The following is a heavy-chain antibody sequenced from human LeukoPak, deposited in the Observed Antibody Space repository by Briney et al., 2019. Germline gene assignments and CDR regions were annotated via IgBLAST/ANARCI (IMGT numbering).Heavy chain of an antibody. D-gene: IGHD5-18*01. J-gene: IGHJ4*02. CDR3: AKDGYTVMELRVVYFDY. Sequence: GGSLRLSCAASGFTFSSYAMSWVRQAPGKGLEWVSAISGSGGSTYYADSVKGRFTISRDNSKNTLYLQMNSLRAEDTAVYYCAKDGYTVMELRVVYFDYWGQGTLVTVSS. CDR1: GFTFSSYA. CDR2: ISGSGGST. V-gene: IGHV3-23*01.